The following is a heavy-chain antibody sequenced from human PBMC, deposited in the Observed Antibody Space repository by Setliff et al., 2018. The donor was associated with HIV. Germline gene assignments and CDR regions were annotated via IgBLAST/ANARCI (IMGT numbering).Heavy chain of an antibody. CDR3: TRSTTAD. V-gene: IGHV1-2*02. D-gene: IGHD4-17*01. J-gene: IGHJ4*02. CDR1: GYTFTDYY. CDR2: IYPNTGGT. Sequence: GASVKVSCKASGYTFTDYYIHWVRQAPGQGLEWMGWIYPNTGGTNYAQKFQGRVTMTRDTSISTAYMELSRLTSDDTAIYYCTRSTTADWGQGTMVTV.